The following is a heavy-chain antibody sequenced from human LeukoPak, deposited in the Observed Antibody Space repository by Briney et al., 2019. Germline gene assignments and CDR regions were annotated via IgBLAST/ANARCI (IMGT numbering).Heavy chain of an antibody. J-gene: IGHJ4*02. Sequence: PSETLSPTCTVSGGSISSYYWGWIRQPPGKGLEWIGYVSYSGSTNYNPTLKSRVSISVDTSKNQFSLKLSSVTAADTAVYYCARGRGIAVTYWGQGILVTVSS. CDR1: GGSISSYY. D-gene: IGHD6-19*01. V-gene: IGHV4-59*08. CDR3: ARGRGIAVTY. CDR2: VSYSGST.